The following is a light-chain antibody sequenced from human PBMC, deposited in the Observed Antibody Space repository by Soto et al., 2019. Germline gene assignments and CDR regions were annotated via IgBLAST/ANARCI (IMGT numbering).Light chain of an antibody. CDR2: AAS. CDR3: QQSYSTVIT. V-gene: IGKV1-39*01. J-gene: IGKJ5*01. CDR1: QDINNY. Sequence: DLQMTQSPSSLSASVGDRVTITCQASQDINNYLNWYQQKPGQAPKLLIYAASSLQSGVPSRFSGSGSGTDFTLTISSLQPEDFATYYCQQSYSTVITFGQGTRLEIK.